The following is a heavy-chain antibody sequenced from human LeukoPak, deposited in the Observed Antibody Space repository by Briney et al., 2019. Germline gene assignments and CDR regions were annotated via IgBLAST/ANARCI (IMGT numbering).Heavy chain of an antibody. CDR2: IWYDGSNK. V-gene: IGHV3-33*01. CDR3: ARAEDYDSSGYVDAFDI. CDR1: GFTFSSYG. Sequence: GGSLRLSCAASGFTFSSYGMHWVRQAPGKGLEWVAVIWYDGSNKYYADSVKGRFSISRDNSKNTLYLHMNSLRAEDTALYYCARAEDYDSSGYVDAFDIWGQGTTVTVSS. D-gene: IGHD3-22*01. J-gene: IGHJ3*02.